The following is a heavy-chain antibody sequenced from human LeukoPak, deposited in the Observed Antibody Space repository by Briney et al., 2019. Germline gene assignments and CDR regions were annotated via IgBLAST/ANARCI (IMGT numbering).Heavy chain of an antibody. CDR3: AKGPPKGWIQPWLGY. CDR2: ISYDGSNK. D-gene: IGHD5-18*01. J-gene: IGHJ4*02. CDR1: GFTFSSYG. V-gene: IGHV3-30*18. Sequence: GGSLRLSCAASGFTFSSYGMHWVRPAPGKGLEWVAVISYDGSNKYYADSVKGRFTISRDNSKNTLYLQMNSLRAEDTAVYYCAKGPPKGWIQPWLGYWGQGTLVTVSS.